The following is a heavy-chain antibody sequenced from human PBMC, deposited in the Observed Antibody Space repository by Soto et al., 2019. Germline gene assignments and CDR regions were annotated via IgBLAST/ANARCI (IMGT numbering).Heavy chain of an antibody. CDR1: GFTFSNAW. CDR3: AKDTYAYDY. Sequence: GGSLRLSCAASGFTFSNAWMNWVRQAPGKGLEWVSAISGSGVSTYYADSVKGRFTISRDNSKNTLYLQMNKLRAEDTAVYYCAKDTYAYDYWGQGTLVTVSS. D-gene: IGHD3-16*01. V-gene: IGHV3-23*01. CDR2: ISGSGVST. J-gene: IGHJ4*02.